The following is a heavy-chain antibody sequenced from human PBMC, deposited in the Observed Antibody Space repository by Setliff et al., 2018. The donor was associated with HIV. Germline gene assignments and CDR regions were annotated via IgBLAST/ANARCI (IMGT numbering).Heavy chain of an antibody. CDR2: IYYSGST. CDR3: ARAPGAYYYDSSGYPIGIRFDY. J-gene: IGHJ4*02. V-gene: IGHV4-4*02. Sequence: SETLSLTCAVPGGSISSSNWWSWVRQPPGKGLEWIGSIYYSGSTNYNPSLKSRATISVDTSKNQFSLKLSSVTAADTAVYYCARAPGAYYYDSSGYPIGIRFDYWGQGTLVTVSS. CDR1: GGSISSSNW. D-gene: IGHD3-22*01.